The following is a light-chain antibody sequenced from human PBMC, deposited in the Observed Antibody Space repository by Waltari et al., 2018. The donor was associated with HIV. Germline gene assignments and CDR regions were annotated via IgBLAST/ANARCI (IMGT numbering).Light chain of an antibody. CDR1: QRVSRN. J-gene: IGKJ4*01. Sequence: RVMTQSPATLSVSPGERATLSCRPSQRVSRNLAWYQQPPGQAPRLLIYGASTRATGIPARFSGSGSGTDFTLTIGSLQSEDFAVYYCQQYNNWPLTFGGGTTVEIK. CDR3: QQYNNWPLT. CDR2: GAS. V-gene: IGKV3-15*01.